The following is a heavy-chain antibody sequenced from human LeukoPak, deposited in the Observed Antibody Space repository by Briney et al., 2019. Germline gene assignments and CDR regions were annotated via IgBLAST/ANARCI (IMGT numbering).Heavy chain of an antibody. D-gene: IGHD2-15*01. CDR3: ARETMTCSGGSCFSRWFDP. CDR1: GASITTYY. Sequence: SETLSLTCTVSGASITTYYWSWIRQPPGKGLEWIGYIYYSGSANYNPSLKSRATIEVDTSSNQVSQKLTSVTAADTAVYYCARETMTCSGGSCFSRWFDPWGQGTLEIVSA. CDR2: IYYSGSA. V-gene: IGHV4-59*01. J-gene: IGHJ5*02.